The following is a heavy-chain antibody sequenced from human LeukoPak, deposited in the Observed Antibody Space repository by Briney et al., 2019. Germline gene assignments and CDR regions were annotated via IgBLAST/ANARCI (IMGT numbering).Heavy chain of an antibody. CDR1: GGSISSGGYY. Sequence: PSETLSLTCTVSGGSISSGGYYWSWIRQHPGKGLEWIGYIYYSGSTYYNPSLKSRVTISVDTSKSQFSLKLSSVTAADTAVYYCARDPRAAAGLDYYYGMDVWGKGTTVTVSS. J-gene: IGHJ6*04. CDR3: ARDPRAAAGLDYYYGMDV. V-gene: IGHV4-31*03. D-gene: IGHD6-13*01. CDR2: IYYSGST.